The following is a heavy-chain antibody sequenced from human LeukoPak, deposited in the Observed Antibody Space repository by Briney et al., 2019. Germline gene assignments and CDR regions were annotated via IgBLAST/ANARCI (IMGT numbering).Heavy chain of an antibody. CDR3: AHLNRPTRYCSGGSCYLFDY. CDR2: IYWDDDK. J-gene: IGHJ4*02. Sequence: SGPTLVKPTQTLTLTCTFSGFSLSTNGVGVRWIRQPPGTALEWLALIYWDDDKRYSPSLKSRLTITKDTSKNQVVLTMTNMDPVDTATYYCAHLNRPTRYCSGGSCYLFDYWGQGTLVTVST. D-gene: IGHD2-15*01. V-gene: IGHV2-5*02. CDR1: GFSLSTNGVG.